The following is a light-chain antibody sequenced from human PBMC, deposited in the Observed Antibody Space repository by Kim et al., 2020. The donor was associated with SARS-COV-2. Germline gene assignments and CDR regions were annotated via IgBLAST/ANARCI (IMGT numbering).Light chain of an antibody. CDR1: SSNNVANT. CDR3: ATWDDSVKGVV. CDR2: RND. Sequence: RITISCIGSSSNNVANTVTWYQQLPGTAPKVLIYRNDERPSGVPDRFSGSKSGTSASLAISGLQSEDEADYHCATWDDSVKGVVFGGGTTLTVL. J-gene: IGLJ2*01. V-gene: IGLV1-44*01.